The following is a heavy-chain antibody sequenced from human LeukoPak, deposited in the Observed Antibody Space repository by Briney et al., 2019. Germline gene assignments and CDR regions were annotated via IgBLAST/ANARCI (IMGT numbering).Heavy chain of an antibody. CDR1: GGSVSSGSYY. CDR2: IYYSGST. Sequence: SETLSLTCTVPGGSVSSGSYYWSWIRQPPGKGLEWIGYIYYSGSTNYNPSLKSRVTISVDTSKNQFSLKLSSVTAADTAVYYCARGPSYFQHWGQGTLVTVSS. V-gene: IGHV4-61*01. CDR3: ARGPSYFQH. J-gene: IGHJ1*01.